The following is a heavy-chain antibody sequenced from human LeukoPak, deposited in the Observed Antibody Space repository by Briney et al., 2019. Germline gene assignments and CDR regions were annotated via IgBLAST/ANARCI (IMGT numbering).Heavy chain of an antibody. CDR1: GFTFSSYA. V-gene: IGHV3-53*01. Sequence: GGSLRLSCAASGFTFSSYAMSWVRQAPGKGLEWVSVIYSGGSTYYADSVKGRFTISRDNSKNTLYLQMNSLRAEDTAVYYCARARYPDYWGQGTLVTVSS. D-gene: IGHD3-9*01. CDR3: ARARYPDY. J-gene: IGHJ4*02. CDR2: IYSGGST.